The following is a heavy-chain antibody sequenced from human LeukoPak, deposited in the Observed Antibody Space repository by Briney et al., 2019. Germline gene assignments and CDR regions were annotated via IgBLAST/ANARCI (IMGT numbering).Heavy chain of an antibody. Sequence: GGSLRLSCAAPGFTLEDYSLHWLRQAQGKGLEWVSLIREDGRTTYYANSVKGRFAVSRDNSKKSLYLQMSSLRTEDTALYYCAKTRRSGTEYGDFDHWGQGTLVTVSS. CDR2: IREDGRTT. V-gene: IGHV3-43*02. CDR3: AKTRRSGTEYGDFDH. CDR1: GFTLEDYS. D-gene: IGHD4-17*01. J-gene: IGHJ5*02.